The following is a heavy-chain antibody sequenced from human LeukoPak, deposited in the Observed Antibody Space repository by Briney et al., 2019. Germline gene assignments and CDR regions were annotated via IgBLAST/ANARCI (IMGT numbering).Heavy chain of an antibody. CDR2: ISGSGGST. V-gene: IGHV3-23*01. D-gene: IGHD2-21*02. Sequence: GGSLRLSCAASGFTFSSYAMSWVRQAPGKGLEWVSAISGSGGSTYYADSVKGRFTISGDSSKNTLYLQMNSLRAEDTAVYYCAKDGALMMTAALFFDYWGQGTLVTVSS. CDR1: GFTFSSYA. J-gene: IGHJ4*02. CDR3: AKDGALMMTAALFFDY.